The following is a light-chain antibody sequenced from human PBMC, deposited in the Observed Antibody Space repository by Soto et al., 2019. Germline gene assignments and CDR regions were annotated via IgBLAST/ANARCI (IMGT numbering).Light chain of an antibody. CDR3: QQYDSSPWT. CDR2: GAS. V-gene: IGKV3-20*01. CDR1: QSVSSNY. J-gene: IGKJ1*01. Sequence: EIVLTQSPGTLSLSPGERATLSCRASQSVSSNYLAWYQQKPGQAPRILIYGASSRATGIPDSFSGSGSGTDFTLTISRLEPEDFAVYYCQQYDSSPWTFGQGTKVEIK.